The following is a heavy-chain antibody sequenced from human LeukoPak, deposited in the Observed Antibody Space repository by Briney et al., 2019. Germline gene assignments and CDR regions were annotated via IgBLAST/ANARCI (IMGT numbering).Heavy chain of an antibody. J-gene: IGHJ4*02. CDR1: GFTFTTYW. CDR2: VKSKTDGGTT. Sequence: GGSLRLSCAASGFTFTTYWMSWVRQLPGKGLEWVGRVKSKTDGGTTDYAAPVKGRFSISRDDAKNMLFLQMNSLKTEDTAVYYCTTASAVAYWGQGTLVTVSS. V-gene: IGHV3-15*01. CDR3: TTASAVAY.